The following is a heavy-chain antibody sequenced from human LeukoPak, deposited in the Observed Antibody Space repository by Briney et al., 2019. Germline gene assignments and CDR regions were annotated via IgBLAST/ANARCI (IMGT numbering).Heavy chain of an antibody. D-gene: IGHD2-21*02. J-gene: IGHJ4*02. CDR3: ARTSRRCGDDCYLDY. CDR2: INPNSGGT. CDR1: GYTFTGYY. Sequence: ASVKVSCKASGYTFTGYYMHWVRQAPGQGLEWMGWINPNSGGTNYAQKFQGRVTMTRDTSISTAYMELSRVRSDDTAVYYCARTSRRCGDDCYLDYWGQGTLVTVSS. V-gene: IGHV1-2*02.